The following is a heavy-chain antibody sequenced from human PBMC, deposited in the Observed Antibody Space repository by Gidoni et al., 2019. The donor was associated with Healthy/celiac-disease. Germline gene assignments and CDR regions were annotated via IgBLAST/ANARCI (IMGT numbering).Heavy chain of an antibody. V-gene: IGHV3-15*01. Sequence: EVQLVESGGGLVQPGGSLRLSCAASVFTFSQAWMIWVRQAPGKGLEWVGRIKSKTDGGTTDYAAPVKGRFTISRDDSKNTLYLQMNSLKTEDTAVYYCTTLSSGWFFDYWGQGTLVTVSS. CDR2: IKSKTDGGTT. CDR3: TTLSSGWFFDY. J-gene: IGHJ4*02. CDR1: VFTFSQAW. D-gene: IGHD6-19*01.